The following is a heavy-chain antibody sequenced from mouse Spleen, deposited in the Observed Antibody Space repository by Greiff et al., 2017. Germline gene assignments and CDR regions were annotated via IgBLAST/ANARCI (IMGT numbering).Heavy chain of an antibody. Sequence: QVQLQQSGPGLVAPSQSLSITCTVSGFSLTSYGVHWVRQPPGKGLEWLGVIWAGGSTNYNSALMSRLSISNDNSKSQVFLKMNSLQTDDTAMYYCARDTYGNYGYFDYWGQGTTLTVSS. CDR2: IWAGGST. CDR3: ARDTYGNYGYFDY. CDR1: GFSLTSYG. J-gene: IGHJ2*01. D-gene: IGHD2-1*01. V-gene: IGHV2-9*02.